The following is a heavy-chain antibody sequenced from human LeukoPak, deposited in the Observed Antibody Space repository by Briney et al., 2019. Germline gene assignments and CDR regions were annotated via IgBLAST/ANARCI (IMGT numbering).Heavy chain of an antibody. CDR3: ANAMVRGSYYFDY. CDR2: IYYSGNT. Sequence: SETLSLTCTVSGGSISSYYWSWIRQHPGKGLEWIGYIYYSGNTYYNPSLKSRVTISVDTSKNQFSLKLSSVTAADTAVYYCANAMVRGSYYFDYWGQGTLVTVSS. V-gene: IGHV4-59*06. D-gene: IGHD3-10*01. J-gene: IGHJ4*02. CDR1: GGSISSYY.